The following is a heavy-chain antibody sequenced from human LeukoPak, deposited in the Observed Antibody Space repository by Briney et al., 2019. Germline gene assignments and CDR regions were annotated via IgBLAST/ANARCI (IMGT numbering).Heavy chain of an antibody. D-gene: IGHD6-13*01. CDR2: IYYSGST. CDR1: GGSISRYY. Sequence: WETLSLTCTVSGGSISRYYWSWIRQPPGKGLEWIGYIYYSGSTNYNPSLKSRVTISVDTSKNQFSLKLSSVTAADTAVYYCARAEHIAAAPEDWGQGTLVTVSS. J-gene: IGHJ4*02. V-gene: IGHV4-59*01. CDR3: ARAEHIAAAPED.